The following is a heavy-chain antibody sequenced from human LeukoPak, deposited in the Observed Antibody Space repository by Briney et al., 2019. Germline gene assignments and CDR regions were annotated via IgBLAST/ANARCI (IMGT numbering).Heavy chain of an antibody. CDR2: INPNSGGT. CDR1: GYTFTGYY. D-gene: IGHD6-6*01. Sequence: ASVKVSCKASGYTFTGYYMHWVRQAPGQGLEWMGWINPNSGGTNYAQKFQGRVTMTRDTSISTAYMELSRLRSDDTAVYYCARSKYSSSSAFDYWGQGTLVTVSS. V-gene: IGHV1-2*02. CDR3: ARSKYSSSSAFDY. J-gene: IGHJ4*02.